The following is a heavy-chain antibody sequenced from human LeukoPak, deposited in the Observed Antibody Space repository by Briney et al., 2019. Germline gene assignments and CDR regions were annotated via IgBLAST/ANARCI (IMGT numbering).Heavy chain of an antibody. CDR2: IYYSGNT. Sequence: SETLSLTCTVSGYSISSGYYWAWIRQPPGKGLEWIGSIYYSGNTYYNPSLKSRVTISLDTSKNQFSLKPSSVTAADTAVYYCARDRIAVADPPNWFDPWGQGTLVTVSS. J-gene: IGHJ5*02. CDR3: ARDRIAVADPPNWFDP. CDR1: GYSISSGYY. V-gene: IGHV4-38-2*02. D-gene: IGHD6-19*01.